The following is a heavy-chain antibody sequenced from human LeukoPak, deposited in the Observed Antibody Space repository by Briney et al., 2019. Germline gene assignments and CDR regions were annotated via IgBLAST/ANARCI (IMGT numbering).Heavy chain of an antibody. Sequence: PGGSLRLSCAASGFTFDDYAMHWVRQAPGKGLEWVSGISWNSGSIGYADSVKGRFTISRDNAKNSLYLQMNSLRAEDTALYYCAKDVDTFGGVIALDYWGQGTLVTVSS. CDR1: GFTFDDYA. CDR2: ISWNSGSI. J-gene: IGHJ4*02. V-gene: IGHV3-9*01. D-gene: IGHD3-16*02. CDR3: AKDVDTFGGVIALDY.